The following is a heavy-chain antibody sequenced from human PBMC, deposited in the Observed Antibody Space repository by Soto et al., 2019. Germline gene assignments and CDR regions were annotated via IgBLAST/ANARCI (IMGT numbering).Heavy chain of an antibody. J-gene: IGHJ4*02. CDR1: GGSISGYY. CDR3: ATIPYGDSGYYRKFYFES. Sequence: SETLSLTCTLSGGSISGYYWSWIRQPPGKGLEWIGYVYYSGSTKYNPSLESRVTISVDMSNNQFSLMLTSVTAADTAVYYCATIPYGDSGYYRKFYFESWGQGTLVTVSS. V-gene: IGHV4-59*01. CDR2: VYYSGST. D-gene: IGHD3-22*01.